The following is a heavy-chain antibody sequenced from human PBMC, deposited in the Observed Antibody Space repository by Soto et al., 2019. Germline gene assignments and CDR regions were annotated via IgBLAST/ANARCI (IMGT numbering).Heavy chain of an antibody. J-gene: IGHJ4*02. CDR2: TYYNGNA. D-gene: IGHD3-22*01. V-gene: IGHV4-39*01. CDR1: GDSIDRSNYY. Sequence: QLQLQESGPGLVKPSETLSLTCTVSGDSIDRSNYYWDWIRQPPGKGLEWIGTTYYNGNAYYNPSLKSRVTMSVDTSKNPFSLKLISVTAADTAVYYCARHFVAVVIKGWGYWGQGTLVTVSS. CDR3: ARHFVAVVIKGWGY.